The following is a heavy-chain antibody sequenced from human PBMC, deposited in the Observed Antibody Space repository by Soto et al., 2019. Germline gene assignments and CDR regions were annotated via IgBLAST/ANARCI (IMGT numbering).Heavy chain of an antibody. CDR2: INHSGST. CDR3: ASPPRPLTTVTTYPYYYYYGMDV. CDR1: GGSFSGYN. D-gene: IGHD4-4*01. V-gene: IGHV4-34*01. Sequence: SETLSLTCAVYGGSFSGYNWSWIRQPPGKGLEWIGEINHSGSTNYNPSLKSRVTISVDTSKNQFSLKLSSVTAADTAVYYCASPPRPLTTVTTYPYYYYYGMDVWGQGTTVTVSS. J-gene: IGHJ6*02.